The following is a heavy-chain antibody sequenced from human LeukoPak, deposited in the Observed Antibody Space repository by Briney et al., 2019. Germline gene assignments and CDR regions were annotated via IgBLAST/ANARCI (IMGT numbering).Heavy chain of an antibody. J-gene: IGHJ4*02. V-gene: IGHV3-30-3*01. CDR2: ISYDGSNK. D-gene: IGHD1-26*01. Sequence: GGSPRLSCAASGFTFSSNAMHWVRQAPGKGLEWVAVISYDGSNKYYADSVKGRFTISRDNSKNTLYLQMNSLRAEDTAVYYCAREIVGAIYDYWGQGTLVTVSS. CDR3: AREIVGAIYDY. CDR1: GFTFSSNA.